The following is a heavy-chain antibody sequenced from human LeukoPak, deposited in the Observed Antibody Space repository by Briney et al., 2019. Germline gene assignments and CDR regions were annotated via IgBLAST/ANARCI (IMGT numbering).Heavy chain of an antibody. CDR2: ISSSGSTI. D-gene: IGHD5-18*01. CDR1: GFTCSSYE. J-gene: IGHJ4*02. Sequence: EGSLRLSCAASGFTCSSYEMNWVRQAPGKGREGVSYISSSGSTIYYADSVKGRFTISRDNAKNSLYLQMSSLRAEDTAVYYCARGPRGYSYGLGYYWGQGTLVSVSS. CDR3: ARGPRGYSYGLGYY. V-gene: IGHV3-48*03.